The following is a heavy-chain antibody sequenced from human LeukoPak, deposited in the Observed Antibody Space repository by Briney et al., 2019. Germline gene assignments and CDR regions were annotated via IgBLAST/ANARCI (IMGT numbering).Heavy chain of an antibody. V-gene: IGHV3-23*01. CDR1: GFTVSSNY. D-gene: IGHD6-13*01. CDR2: ISGSGGST. Sequence: GGSLRLSCAASGFTVSSNYMSWVRQAPGKGLEWVSAISGSGGSTYYADSVKGRFTISRDNSKNTLYLQMNSLRAEDTAVYYCAKDLGIAAAVPYNWFDPWGQGTLVTVSS. CDR3: AKDLGIAAAVPYNWFDP. J-gene: IGHJ5*02.